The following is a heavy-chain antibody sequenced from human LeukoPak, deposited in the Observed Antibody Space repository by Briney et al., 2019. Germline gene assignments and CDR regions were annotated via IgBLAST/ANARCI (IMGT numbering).Heavy chain of an antibody. J-gene: IGHJ6*02. Sequence: GRSLRLSCAGSGFTFSNYGMHWVRQAPGKGLEWVAVISYDGINKYYADSVKGRFTISRDNSKNTLYLQMNSLRAEDTAVYYCAKVLQRFTYYYGMDVWGQGTTVTVSS. CDR2: ISYDGINK. CDR3: AKVLQRFTYYYGMDV. D-gene: IGHD2-15*01. V-gene: IGHV3-30*18. CDR1: GFTFSNYG.